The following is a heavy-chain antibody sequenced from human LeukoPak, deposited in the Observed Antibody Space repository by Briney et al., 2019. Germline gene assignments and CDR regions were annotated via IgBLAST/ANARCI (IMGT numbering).Heavy chain of an antibody. V-gene: IGHV5-51*01. CDR1: NYSFTSYW. J-gene: IGHJ6*03. Sequence: GEALQISCKGANYSFTSYWIGWVRRMPGEGLEWMGIIYPDNSDTRYSPSFQGQVTITADKSISTAYQQWSSLKASDTAMYYCARHRWMSGLEQGVDYMDVWGKGTTVTVSS. D-gene: IGHD4-23*01. CDR3: ARHRWMSGLEQGVDYMDV. CDR2: IYPDNSDT.